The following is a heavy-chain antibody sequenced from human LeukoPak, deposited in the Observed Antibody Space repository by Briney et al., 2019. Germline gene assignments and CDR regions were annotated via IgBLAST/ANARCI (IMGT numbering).Heavy chain of an antibody. V-gene: IGHV3-7*01. Sequence: GGSLRLSCVVSGFTFSLYWMNWVRQAPGKGLEWVANIKQDGSEEYYVDSVKGRFTISRDNAKNSLYLQMNSLRVKDTAVYYCARGGGIWGQGTMVTVSS. J-gene: IGHJ3*02. CDR3: ARGGGI. CDR1: GFTFSLYW. CDR2: IKQDGSEE. D-gene: IGHD2-15*01.